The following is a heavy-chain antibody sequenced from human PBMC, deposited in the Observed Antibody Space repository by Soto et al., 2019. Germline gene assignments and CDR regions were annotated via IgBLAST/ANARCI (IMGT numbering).Heavy chain of an antibody. CDR3: ARVSCSSTSCPNNYYYYYMDV. D-gene: IGHD2-2*01. J-gene: IGHJ6*03. Sequence: ASVKVSCKASGYTFTSYGISWVRQAPGQGHEWMGWISAYNGNTNYAQKLQGRVTMTTDTSTSTAYMELRSLRSDDTAVYYCARVSCSSTSCPNNYYYYYMDVWGKGTTVTVSS. CDR2: ISAYNGNT. CDR1: GYTFTSYG. V-gene: IGHV1-18*01.